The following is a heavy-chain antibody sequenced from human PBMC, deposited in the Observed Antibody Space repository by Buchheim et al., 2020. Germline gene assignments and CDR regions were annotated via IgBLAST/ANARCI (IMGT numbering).Heavy chain of an antibody. V-gene: IGHV4-34*01. CDR3: TRGFRAKDSSGFYYYGMDV. J-gene: IGHJ6*02. CDR2: FNGSGST. D-gene: IGHD3-22*01. CDR1: GGSFSNDY. Sequence: QVQLQQWGAGLLKPSETLSLTCAVYGGSFSNDYWSWIRRPPGKGLEWIGEFNGSGSTNYNPSLKSRVTISGDTSKNQFSLKLNAVTVAVTAVYYCTRGFRAKDSSGFYYYGMDVWGQGTT.